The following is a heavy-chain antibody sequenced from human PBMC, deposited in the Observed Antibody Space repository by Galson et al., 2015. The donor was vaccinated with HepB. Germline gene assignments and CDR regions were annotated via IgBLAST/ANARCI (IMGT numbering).Heavy chain of an antibody. V-gene: IGHV3-30*04. CDR1: GFTFSSYA. CDR2: ISYDGSNK. D-gene: IGHD6-13*01. J-gene: IGHJ4*02. Sequence: SLRLSCAASGFTFSSYAMHWVRQAPGKGLEWVAVISYDGSNKYYADSVKGRFTISRDNSKNTLYLQMNSLRAEDTAVYYCARDPTSPSSIAAAGIIDYWGQGTLVTVSS. CDR3: ARDPTSPSSIAAAGIIDY.